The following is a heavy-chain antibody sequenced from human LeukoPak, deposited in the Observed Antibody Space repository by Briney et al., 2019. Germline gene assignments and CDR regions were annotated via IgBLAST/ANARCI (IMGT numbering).Heavy chain of an antibody. CDR1: GGSFSGYY. CDR2: INQSGST. Sequence: SETLSLTCAVYGGSFSGYYWSWIRQPPGKGLEWIGEINQSGSTNYNPSLKSRVTISVDTSKNQFSLKLSSVTAADTAVYYCARERPIGSDVALGGTDYWGQGTLVTVSS. J-gene: IGHJ4*02. V-gene: IGHV4-34*01. CDR3: ARERPIGSDVALGGTDY. D-gene: IGHD2-2*03.